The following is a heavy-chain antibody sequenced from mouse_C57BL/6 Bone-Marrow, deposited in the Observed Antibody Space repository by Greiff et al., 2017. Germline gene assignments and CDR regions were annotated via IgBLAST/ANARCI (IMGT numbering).Heavy chain of an antibody. J-gene: IGHJ4*01. CDR2: IDPSDSYT. V-gene: IGHV1-59*01. CDR1: GYTFTSYW. CDR3: ARGTLVAYYYAMDY. D-gene: IGHD1-1*01. Sequence: QVQLQQSGAELVRPGTSVKLSCKASGYTFTSYWMHWVKQRPGQGLEWIGVIDPSDSYTNYNQKFKGKATLTVNTSSSSAYMQLSSLTSEDSAVYDCARGTLVAYYYAMDYWGQGTSVTVSS.